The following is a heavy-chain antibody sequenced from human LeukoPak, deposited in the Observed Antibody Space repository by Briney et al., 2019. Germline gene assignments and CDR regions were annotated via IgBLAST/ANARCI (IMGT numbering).Heavy chain of an antibody. J-gene: IGHJ4*02. CDR3: AKGGVY. D-gene: IGHD3-10*01. CDR1: GFIFSTNG. CDR2: ISGDGATK. Sequence: GGSLRLSCEASGFIFSTNGMHWVRQAPGKGLEWVALISGDGATKYYGDSVKGRFTVSRDNSKNTLYLQMNSLRAEDTAVYYCAKGGVYWGQGALVTVSS. V-gene: IGHV3-30*18.